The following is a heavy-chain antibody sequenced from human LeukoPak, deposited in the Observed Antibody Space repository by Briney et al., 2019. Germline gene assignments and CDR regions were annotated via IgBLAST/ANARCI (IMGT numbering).Heavy chain of an antibody. V-gene: IGHV3-69-1*01. CDR3: ARYEVGAFDI. CDR2: LSSGNTM. CDR1: GGSISAYY. Sequence: ETLSLTCTVSGGSISAYYWNWVRQAPGKGLEWVSYLSSGNTMYYADSVKGRFTISRDNAKNSLFLQMISLRNEDTAVYYCARYEVGAFDIWGQGTMVTVSS. D-gene: IGHD1-26*01. J-gene: IGHJ3*02.